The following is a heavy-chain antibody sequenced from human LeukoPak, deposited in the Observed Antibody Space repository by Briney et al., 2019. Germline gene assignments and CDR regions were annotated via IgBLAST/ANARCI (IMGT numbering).Heavy chain of an antibody. CDR2: ISAYNGNT. CDR1: GYTFTSYG. V-gene: IGHV1-18*01. J-gene: IGHJ4*02. Sequence: ASVKVSCKASGYTFTSYGISWVRQAPGQGLEWMGWISAYNGNTNYAQRLQGRVTMTTDTSTSTAYMELRSLRSDDTAVYYCARAVYDSSGSEFDYWGQGTLVTVSS. CDR3: ARAVYDSSGSEFDY. D-gene: IGHD3-22*01.